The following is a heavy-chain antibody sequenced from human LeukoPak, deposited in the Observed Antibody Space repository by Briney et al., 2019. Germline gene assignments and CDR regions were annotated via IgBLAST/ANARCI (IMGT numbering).Heavy chain of an antibody. V-gene: IGHV3-15*01. D-gene: IGHD2-15*01. CDR2: LKSKTDGGAI. CDR3: TTEGYCSGGNCYSFDY. J-gene: IGHJ4*02. Sequence: GGSLRLSCAVSGLTFSSAWMSWVRQAPGKGLEWVGRLKSKTDGGAIDCAAPVKGRFTISRDGSKNMLWLQMNSLKTEDTAVYFCTTEGYCSGGNCYSFDYWGQGTLVTVSS. CDR1: GLTFSSAW.